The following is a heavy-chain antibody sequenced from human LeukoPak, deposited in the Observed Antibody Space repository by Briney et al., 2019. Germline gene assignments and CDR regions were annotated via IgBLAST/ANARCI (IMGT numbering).Heavy chain of an antibody. V-gene: IGHV3-74*01. D-gene: IGHD6-19*01. Sequence: GGSLRLSCAASGFTFSSYWMHWVRQAPGKGLVWVSRINSDGSSTSYADSVKGRFTISRDNSKNTLYLQMNSLRAEDTAVYYCAKALLGYSSGWYYFDYWGQGTLVTVSS. CDR3: AKALLGYSSGWYYFDY. CDR2: INSDGSST. CDR1: GFTFSSYW. J-gene: IGHJ4*02.